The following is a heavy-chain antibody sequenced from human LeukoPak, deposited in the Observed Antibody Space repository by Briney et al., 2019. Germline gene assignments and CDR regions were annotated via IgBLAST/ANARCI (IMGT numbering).Heavy chain of an antibody. J-gene: IGHJ1*01. CDR2: VKQDGTEK. CDR1: GFRFGRDW. D-gene: IGHD2-2*01. CDR3: ATLDSTKSVL. V-gene: IGHV3-7*01. Sequence: PGGSLRLTCVASGFRFGRDWISWVRQAPGKGLEWVACVKQDGTEKNYVVSVWGRFTVSVDNGKNSLYLQMNSLRAEDTAKYYCATLDSTKSVLWGRGTAVFVSS.